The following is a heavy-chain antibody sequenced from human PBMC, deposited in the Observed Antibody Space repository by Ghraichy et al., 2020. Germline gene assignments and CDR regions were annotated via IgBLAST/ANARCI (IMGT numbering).Heavy chain of an antibody. CDR1: GFTFSSYA. V-gene: IGHV3-30*04. Sequence: GGSLRLSCAASGFTFSSYAMHWVRQAPGKGLEWVAVISYDGSNKYYADSVKGRFTISRDNSKNTLYLQMNSLRAEDTAVYYCARGNSSSWYYLPGGYWGQGTLVTVSS. CDR3: ARGNSSSWYYLPGGY. CDR2: ISYDGSNK. J-gene: IGHJ4*02. D-gene: IGHD6-13*01.